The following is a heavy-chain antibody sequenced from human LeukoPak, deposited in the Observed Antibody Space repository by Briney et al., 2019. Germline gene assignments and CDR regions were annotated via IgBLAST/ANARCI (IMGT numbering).Heavy chain of an antibody. V-gene: IGHV3-73*01. D-gene: IGHD3-10*01. Sequence: SGGSLRLSCAASGFTFSGSAMHWVRQASGKGLEWVGRIRSEANSYATAYAASVKGRFTISRDDSKNTAYLQMNSLKTEDTAVYYCTRRPWVVRGGYYYYYGMDVWGQGTTVTVSS. J-gene: IGHJ6*02. CDR1: GFTFSGSA. CDR3: TRRPWVVRGGYYYYYGMDV. CDR2: IRSEANSYAT.